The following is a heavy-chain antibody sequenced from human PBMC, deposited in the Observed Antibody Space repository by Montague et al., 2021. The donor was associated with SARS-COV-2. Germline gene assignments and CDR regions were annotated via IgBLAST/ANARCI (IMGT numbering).Heavy chain of an antibody. J-gene: IGHJ4*02. CDR1: GFTFSSYS. Sequence: SLRLSCAASGFTFSSYSMNWVRQAPGKGLEWVASISTNSSYIYYADSVKGRFTISRDNAKNSLYLQMNSLRAEDTAVYYCANIYSYGSWGQGTLVTVSP. V-gene: IGHV3-21*01. CDR2: ISTNSSYI. D-gene: IGHD5-18*01. CDR3: ANIYSYGS.